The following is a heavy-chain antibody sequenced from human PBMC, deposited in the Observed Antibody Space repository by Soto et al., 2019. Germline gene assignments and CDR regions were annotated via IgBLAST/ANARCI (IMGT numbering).Heavy chain of an antibody. V-gene: IGHV3-23*01. J-gene: IGHJ6*02. CDR3: AKAYGFYYDSTRYGMDV. CDR1: GFTFSSYA. Sequence: PGGSLRLSCAASGFTFSSYAMSWVRQAPGKGLEWVSAISGSGGSTYYADSVEGRFTISRDNSKNTLYLQMNSLRAEDTAVYYCAKAYGFYYDSTRYGMDVWGQGTTVTVSS. D-gene: IGHD3-22*01. CDR2: ISGSGGST.